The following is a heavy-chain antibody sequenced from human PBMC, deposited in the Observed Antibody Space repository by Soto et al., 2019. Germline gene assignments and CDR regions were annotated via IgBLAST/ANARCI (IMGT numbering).Heavy chain of an antibody. CDR3: ARVHSSGWYLFDY. CDR1: GYSISSGYY. D-gene: IGHD6-19*01. V-gene: IGHV4-38-2*01. J-gene: IGHJ4*02. CDR2: IYHSGST. Sequence: SETLSLTCAVSGYSISSGYYWGWIRQPPGKGLEWIGSIYHSGSTYYNPSLKSRVTISVDTSKNQFSLKLSSVTAADTAMYYCARVHSSGWYLFDYWGQGTLVTVSS.